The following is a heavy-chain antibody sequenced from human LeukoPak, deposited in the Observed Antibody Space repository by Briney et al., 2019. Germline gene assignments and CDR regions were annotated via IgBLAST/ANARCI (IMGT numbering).Heavy chain of an antibody. J-gene: IGHJ4*02. CDR3: ALSSSPCCFDY. D-gene: IGHD6-6*01. Sequence: GGSLRLSCAASGIVFSNTAMSWVRQAPGKGLEWVSAISGSGGSTYYADSVKGRFTISRDNSKYTLYLQMNSLRAEDTAVYYCALSSSPCCFDYWGQGTLVTVSS. V-gene: IGHV3-23*01. CDR1: GIVFSNTA. CDR2: ISGSGGST.